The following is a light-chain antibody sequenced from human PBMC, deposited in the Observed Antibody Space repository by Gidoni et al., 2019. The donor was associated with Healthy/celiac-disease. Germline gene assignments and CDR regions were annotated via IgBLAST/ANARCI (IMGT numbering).Light chain of an antibody. Sequence: EIVLTQSPATLSLSPGERATLSYRASQSVSSYLAWYQQKPGQAPRLLIYDASNRATGIPARFSGSGSGTDFTLTLSILEPEDFAVYYCQQRSNWPPRYTFGQGTKLEIK. J-gene: IGKJ2*01. CDR1: QSVSSY. V-gene: IGKV3-11*01. CDR2: DAS. CDR3: QQRSNWPPRYT.